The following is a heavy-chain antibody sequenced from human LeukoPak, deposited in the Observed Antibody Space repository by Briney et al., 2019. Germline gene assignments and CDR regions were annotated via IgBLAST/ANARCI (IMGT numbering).Heavy chain of an antibody. D-gene: IGHD3-22*01. Sequence: SGGSLRLSCAASGFTFSSYAMSWVRQAPGKGLEWVSAISGSGGSAYYADSVKGRFTISRDNSKNTLYLQMNSLRAEDTAVYYCAKYRSTMIVVDPFDIWGQGTMVTVSS. CDR1: GFTFSSYA. CDR2: ISGSGGSA. CDR3: AKYRSTMIVVDPFDI. J-gene: IGHJ3*02. V-gene: IGHV3-23*01.